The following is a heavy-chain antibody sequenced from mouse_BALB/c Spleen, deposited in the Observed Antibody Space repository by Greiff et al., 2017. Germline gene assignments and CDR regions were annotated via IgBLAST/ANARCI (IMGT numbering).Heavy chain of an antibody. J-gene: IGHJ4*01. D-gene: IGHD4-1*01. V-gene: IGHV5-17*02. CDR1: GFTFSSFG. CDR2: ISSGSSTI. CDR3: AKDWYAMDY. Sequence: EVKVVESGGGLVQPGGSRKLSCAASGFTFSSFGMHWVRQAPEKGLEWVAYISSGSSTIYYADTVKGRFTISRDNPKNTLFLQMTSLRSEDTAMYYCAKDWYAMDYWGQGTSVTVSS.